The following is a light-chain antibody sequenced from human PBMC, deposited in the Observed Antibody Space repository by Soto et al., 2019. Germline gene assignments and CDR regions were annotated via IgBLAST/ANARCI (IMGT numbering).Light chain of an antibody. J-gene: IGKJ4*01. V-gene: IGKV4-1*01. Sequence: DIVMTQSPDSLAVSLGERATINCKSSQTVLYSSNNKNYLAWYQQKPGQPPKLLIYWASIRQSGVPDRFSGSGSRTDFTVTICSLNAEDVAVYYCQQYYSTPLTFGGGTKVQLK. CDR2: WAS. CDR1: QTVLYSSNNKNY. CDR3: QQYYSTPLT.